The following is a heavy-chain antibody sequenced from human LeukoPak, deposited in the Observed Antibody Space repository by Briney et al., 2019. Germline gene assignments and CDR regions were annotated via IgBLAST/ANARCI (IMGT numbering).Heavy chain of an antibody. CDR2: LDPEGGGL. Sequence: AASVKVSCKVSGNSLIYLSMHWVRQAPGKGLEWLGGLDPEGGGLIYAQHLQGRVIMTEDTSTDTGYMELRSLKSEDTGVYYCATVFPQRGYYYMDVWGTGTTVTVPS. CDR3: ATVFPQRGYYYMDV. D-gene: IGHD6-25*01. CDR1: GNSLIYLS. V-gene: IGHV1-24*01. J-gene: IGHJ6*03.